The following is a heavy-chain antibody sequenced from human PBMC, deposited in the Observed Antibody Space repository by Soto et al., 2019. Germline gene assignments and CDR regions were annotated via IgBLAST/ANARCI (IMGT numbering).Heavy chain of an antibody. CDR2: ISYDGSNK. Sequence: QVQLVESGGGVVQPGRSLRLSCAASGFTFSSYGMHWVRQAPGKGLEWVAVISYDGSNKYYADSVKGRFTISRDNSKNTLYLQMNSLRAEDTAVYYCAKDHRASGYYDSTWGLDYWGQGTLVTVSS. CDR3: AKDHRASGYYDSTWGLDY. D-gene: IGHD3-22*01. CDR1: GFTFSSYG. J-gene: IGHJ4*02. V-gene: IGHV3-30*18.